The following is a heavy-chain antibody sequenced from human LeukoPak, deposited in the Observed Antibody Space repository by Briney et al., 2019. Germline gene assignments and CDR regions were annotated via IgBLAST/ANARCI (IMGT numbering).Heavy chain of an antibody. D-gene: IGHD2-15*01. J-gene: IGHJ2*01. V-gene: IGHV3-23*01. Sequence: PGGSLRLSCAASGFTFSSYAMSWVRQAPGKGLEWVSAISGSGGSTYCADSVKGRFTISRDNSKNTLYLQMNSLRAEDTAVYYCAKGRLVVAAHPGWYFDLWGRGTLVTVSS. CDR1: GFTFSSYA. CDR2: ISGSGGST. CDR3: AKGRLVVAAHPGWYFDL.